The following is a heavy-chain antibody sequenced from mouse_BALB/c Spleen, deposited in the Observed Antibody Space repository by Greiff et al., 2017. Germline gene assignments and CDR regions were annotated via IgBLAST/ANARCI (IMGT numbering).Heavy chain of an antibody. CDR1: GYSITSDYA. CDR2: ISYSGST. Sequence: EVMLVESGPGLVKPSQSLSLTCTVTGYSITSDYAWNWIRQFPGNKLEWMGYISYSGSTSYNPSLKSRISITRDTSKNQFFLQLNSVTTEDTATYYCARSGLRYSYEDYFDYWGQGTTLTVSS. D-gene: IGHD1-1*01. CDR3: ARSGLRYSYEDYFDY. J-gene: IGHJ2*01. V-gene: IGHV3-2*02.